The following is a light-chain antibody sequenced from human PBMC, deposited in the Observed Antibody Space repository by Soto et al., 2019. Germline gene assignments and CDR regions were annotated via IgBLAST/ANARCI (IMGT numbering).Light chain of an antibody. CDR2: GAS. CDR3: QNYDTSPT. J-gene: IGKJ1*01. Sequence: EIVLTQSPGTLSLSAGERATLSCRASQSVSRNYLAWYQHKPGQAPTALIYGASNRATGVPDRFSGSGSGTDFTLTISRLEPEDFAVYYCQNYDTSPTFGQGTRWIS. V-gene: IGKV3-20*01. CDR1: QSVSRNY.